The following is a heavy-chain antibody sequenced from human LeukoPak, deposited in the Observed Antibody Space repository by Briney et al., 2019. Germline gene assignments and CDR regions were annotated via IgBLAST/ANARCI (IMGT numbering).Heavy chain of an antibody. V-gene: IGHV4-34*01. J-gene: IGHJ4*02. CDR1: GGSFSGYY. D-gene: IGHD3-10*01. CDR2: INHSGST. Sequence: SETLSLTCAVYGGSFSGYYWSWIRQPPGKGLEWIGEINHSGSTNYNPSLKSRVTISVDTSKNQFSLKLSSVTAADTAVYYCARRQHYYGSGSYYNYWGQGTLVTVSS. CDR3: ARRQHYYGSGSYYNY.